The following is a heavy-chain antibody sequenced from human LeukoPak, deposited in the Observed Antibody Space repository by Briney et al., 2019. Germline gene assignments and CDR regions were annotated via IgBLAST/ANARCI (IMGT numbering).Heavy chain of an antibody. Sequence: GGSLRLSCAASGFSVSSNYMNWVRQPPGKGLEWVSVIYAGGNTYYADSVKGRFTISRDTSKNTVYLQMNTLRAEDTAVYYCAREAYSDSSGSATPFWGQGTLVTVSS. J-gene: IGHJ4*02. CDR2: IYAGGNT. V-gene: IGHV3-53*01. CDR3: AREAYSDSSGSATPF. CDR1: GFSVSSNY. D-gene: IGHD3-22*01.